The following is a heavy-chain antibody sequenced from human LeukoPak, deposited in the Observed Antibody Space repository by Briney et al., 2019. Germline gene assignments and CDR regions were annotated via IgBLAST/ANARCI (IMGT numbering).Heavy chain of an antibody. CDR2: INHSGST. CDR1: GGSFSGYY. D-gene: IGHD3-10*01. CDR3: ARESRGVGNDS. J-gene: IGHJ4*02. Sequence: SETLSLTCAVYGGSFSGYYWSWIRQPPGKGLEWIGEINHSGSTNYNPSLKSRVTISVDTSKNQFSLRLSSVTAADTAVCYCARESRGVGNDSWGQGTLVTVSS. V-gene: IGHV4-34*01.